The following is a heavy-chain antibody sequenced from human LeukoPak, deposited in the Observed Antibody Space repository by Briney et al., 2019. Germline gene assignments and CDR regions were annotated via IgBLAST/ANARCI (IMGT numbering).Heavy chain of an antibody. Sequence: PSETLSLTCTVSGGSISSYYWSWIRQPAGKGLEWIGRIYTSGSTNYNPSLKSRVTMSVDTSKNQFSLKLSSVTAADTAVYYCARDQGDILAWPHYMDVWGKGTTVTISS. D-gene: IGHD3-9*01. CDR1: GGSISSYY. V-gene: IGHV4-4*07. CDR3: ARDQGDILAWPHYMDV. CDR2: IYTSGST. J-gene: IGHJ6*03.